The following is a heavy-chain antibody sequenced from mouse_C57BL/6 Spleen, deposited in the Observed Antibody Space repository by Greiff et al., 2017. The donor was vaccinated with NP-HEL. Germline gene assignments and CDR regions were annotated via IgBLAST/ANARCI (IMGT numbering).Heavy chain of an antibody. V-gene: IGHV14-4*01. J-gene: IGHJ3*01. CDR3: TFTTVVPFAY. CDR2: IDPENGDT. D-gene: IGHD1-1*01. CDR1: GFNIRDDY. Sequence: VQLQQSGAELVRPGASVKLSCTASGFNIRDDYMHWVKQRPEQGLEWIGWIDPENGDTEYASKFQGKATITADTSSNTAYLQLSSLTSEDTAVYYCTFTTVVPFAYWGQGTLVTVSA.